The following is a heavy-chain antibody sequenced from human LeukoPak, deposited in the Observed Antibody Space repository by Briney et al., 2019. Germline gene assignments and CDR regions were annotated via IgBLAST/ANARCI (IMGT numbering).Heavy chain of an antibody. CDR1: GFTFNDYA. V-gene: IGHV3-20*04. D-gene: IGHD3-10*01. CDR3: ARYYYGSGSRAFDY. CDR2: INWNGGST. Sequence: GSLRLSCAVSGFTFNDYAMNWVRQAPGKGLEWVSGINWNGGSTGYADSVKGRFTISRDNAKNSLYLQMNSLRAEDTALYYCARYYYGSGSRAFDYWGQGTLVTVSS. J-gene: IGHJ4*02.